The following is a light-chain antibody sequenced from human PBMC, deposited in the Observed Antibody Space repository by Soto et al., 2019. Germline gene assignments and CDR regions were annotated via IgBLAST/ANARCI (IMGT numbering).Light chain of an antibody. V-gene: IGKV1-5*01. J-gene: IGKJ1*01. Sequence: DIQMTQSPSTLSASVGDRVTITCRASQSISSWLGWYXXXPXXAXKXLVYDASSLESGVPSRFSGSGSGTEFTLTISSLQTDDFASYYCQQYDSYSWTFGQGTKVDIK. CDR3: QQYDSYSWT. CDR1: QSISSW. CDR2: DAS.